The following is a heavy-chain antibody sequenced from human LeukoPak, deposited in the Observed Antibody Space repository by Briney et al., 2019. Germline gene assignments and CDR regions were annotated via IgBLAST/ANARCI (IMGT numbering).Heavy chain of an antibody. CDR1: GGSISSYY. CDR3: ARWGLSSSTSCPSSRYYYYGMDV. CDR2: IYASGGT. D-gene: IGHD2-2*01. J-gene: IGHJ6*02. V-gene: IGHV4-4*07. Sequence: SETLSLTCTVSGGSISSYYWSWIRQPAGKGLEWIRRIYASGGTNYIPSLKSRVTMSVDTSKNQFSLKLSSVTAADTAVYYCARWGLSSSTSCPSSRYYYYGMDVWGQGTTVTVSS.